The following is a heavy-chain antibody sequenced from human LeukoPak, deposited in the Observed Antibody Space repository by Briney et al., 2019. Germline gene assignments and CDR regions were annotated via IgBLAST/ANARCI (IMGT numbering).Heavy chain of an antibody. V-gene: IGHV3-7*01. D-gene: IGHD2-2*01. Sequence: GGSLRLSCAASGFTFSSYCMSWVRQAPGKGLEWVANIKQDGSEKYYMDSVKGRFTISRDNAKNSLYLQMNSLRAEDTAVYYCERDRKDIVVVPAAVYYYYYMDVWGKGTTVTVSS. CDR1: GFTFSSYC. J-gene: IGHJ6*03. CDR2: IKQDGSEK. CDR3: ERDRKDIVVVPAAVYYYYYMDV.